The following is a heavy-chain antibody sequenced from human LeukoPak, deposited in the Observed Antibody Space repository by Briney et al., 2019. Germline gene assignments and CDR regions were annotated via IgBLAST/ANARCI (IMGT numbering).Heavy chain of an antibody. CDR2: INPSGGST. CDR1: GYXFTSYN. D-gene: IGHD3-10*01. J-gene: IGHJ4*02. Sequence: ASVKVSCNASGYXFTSYNMHWVRQAPGQGLEWMGIINPSGGSTSYAQKFQGRVTMTRDTSTSTVYMELSSLRSDDTAVYYCVRGGRGLDYWSQGTLVTVSS. CDR3: VRGGRGLDY. V-gene: IGHV1-46*01.